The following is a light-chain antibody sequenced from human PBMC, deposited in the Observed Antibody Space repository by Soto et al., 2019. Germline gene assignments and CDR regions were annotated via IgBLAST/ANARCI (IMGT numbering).Light chain of an antibody. Sequence: DIQLTQSPSFLSASVGDRVTITCRASQSISSYLNWYQQKPGKAPKLLIYAASSLQSGVPSRFSGSGSGTDFTLTISSLQPEDFATYYCQQSYSTLTFGGVTKVDIK. V-gene: IGKV1-39*01. J-gene: IGKJ4*01. CDR1: QSISSY. CDR3: QQSYSTLT. CDR2: AAS.